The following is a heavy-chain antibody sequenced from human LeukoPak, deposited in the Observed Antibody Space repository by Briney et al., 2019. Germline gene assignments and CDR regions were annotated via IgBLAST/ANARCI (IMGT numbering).Heavy chain of an antibody. V-gene: IGHV3-23*01. J-gene: IGHJ6*03. Sequence: PGGSLRLSCAASGFTFNSYAMTWVRKAPGKGLEWVSAISGSGGRTYYADSVKGRFTISRDNSKNTLYLQMNSLRAEDTAVYYCAKVATVTTRYYYMDVWGKGTTVTVSS. CDR2: ISGSGGRT. D-gene: IGHD4-17*01. CDR3: AKVATVTTRYYYMDV. CDR1: GFTFNSYA.